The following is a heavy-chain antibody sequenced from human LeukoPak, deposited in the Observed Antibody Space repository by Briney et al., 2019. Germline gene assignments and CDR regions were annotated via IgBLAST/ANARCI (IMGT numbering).Heavy chain of an antibody. Sequence: PSETLSLTCAVYGGSFSGYYWSWIRQPPGKGLEWIGEINHSGSTNYNPSLKSRVTISVDTSKNQFSLKLSSVTAADTAVYYCARGQGLLWFGELLSQRYNWFDPWGQGTLVTVSS. CDR3: ARGQGLLWFGELLSQRYNWFDP. CDR2: INHSGST. D-gene: IGHD3-10*01. J-gene: IGHJ5*02. CDR1: GGSFSGYY. V-gene: IGHV4-34*01.